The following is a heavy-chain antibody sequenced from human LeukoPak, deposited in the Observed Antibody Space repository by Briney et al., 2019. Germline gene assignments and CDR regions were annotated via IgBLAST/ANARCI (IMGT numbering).Heavy chain of an antibody. D-gene: IGHD6-13*01. CDR3: AKEGAAPGPDFDY. Sequence: SETLSLTCTVSGASIRDYYWSWIRQPAGKGLEWIGRIIPSGTTNYNPSLESRVTMPVETSKNQFSLKLSSVTAADAAVYYCAKEGAAPGPDFDYWGQGTLVIVSS. CDR2: IIPSGTT. CDR1: GASIRDYY. V-gene: IGHV4-4*07. J-gene: IGHJ4*02.